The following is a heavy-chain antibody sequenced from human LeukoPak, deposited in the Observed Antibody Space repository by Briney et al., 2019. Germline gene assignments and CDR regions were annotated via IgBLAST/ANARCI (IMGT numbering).Heavy chain of an antibody. Sequence: PGGSLRLSCLASGFAFGSYSMTWVRQAPGKGLEWVSYISSGDGAAHHADSVKGRFTTSRDNVKNLVYLQMNTLRTEDTAVYYCARRKLDSGSYYFDHWGQGTPVTVSS. CDR1: GFAFGSYS. J-gene: IGHJ4*02. D-gene: IGHD1-26*01. CDR3: ARRKLDSGSYYFDH. V-gene: IGHV3-48*01. CDR2: ISSGDGAA.